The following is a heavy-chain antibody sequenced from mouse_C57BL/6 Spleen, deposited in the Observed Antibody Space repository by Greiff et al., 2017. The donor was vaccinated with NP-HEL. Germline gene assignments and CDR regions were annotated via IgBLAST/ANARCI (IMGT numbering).Heavy chain of an antibody. Sequence: QVTLKVCGPGILQSSQTLSLTCSFSGFSLSTSGMGVSWIRQPSGKGLEWLAHIYWDDDKRYNPSLKSRLTISKDTSRNQVFLKITSVDTADTATYYCARSPLYYYGSSPYAMDYWGQGTSVTVSS. V-gene: IGHV8-12*01. CDR2: IYWDDDK. CDR1: GFSLSTSGMG. CDR3: ARSPLYYYGSSPYAMDY. D-gene: IGHD1-1*01. J-gene: IGHJ4*01.